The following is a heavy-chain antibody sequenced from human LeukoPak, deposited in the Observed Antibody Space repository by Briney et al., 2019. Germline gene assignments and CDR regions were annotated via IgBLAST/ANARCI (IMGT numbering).Heavy chain of an antibody. J-gene: IGHJ4*02. CDR1: GYSISSGYY. CDR3: ARLESYDSSGYYPTG. D-gene: IGHD3-22*01. Sequence: SETLSLTCTVSGYSISSGYYWVWIRQPPGKGLEWIGNIYHSGSTYYNPSLKSRVTISVDRSKNQFSLKLSSVTAADTAVYYCARLESYDSSGYYPTGWGQGTLVTVSS. V-gene: IGHV4-38-2*02. CDR2: IYHSGST.